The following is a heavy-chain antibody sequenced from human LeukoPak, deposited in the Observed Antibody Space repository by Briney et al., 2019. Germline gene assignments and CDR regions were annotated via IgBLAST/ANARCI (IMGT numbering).Heavy chain of an antibody. V-gene: IGHV3-30*18. Sequence: GGSLRLSCAASGFTFSTYGMHWVRQAPGKELEWVAVISYDGGGKNYADSVKGRFTISRDNSKNTLYVQMNSLRAEDTAVYYCAKSWQYSETWVDYWGQGTLVTVSS. D-gene: IGHD6-6*01. CDR3: AKSWQYSETWVDY. J-gene: IGHJ4*02. CDR1: GFTFSTYG. CDR2: ISYDGGGK.